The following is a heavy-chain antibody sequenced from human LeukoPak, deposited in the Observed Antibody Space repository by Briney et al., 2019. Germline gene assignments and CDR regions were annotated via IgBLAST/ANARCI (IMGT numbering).Heavy chain of an antibody. CDR3: AGRLPAAESAWFDP. Sequence: SVKVSCKASGGTFSSYAISWVRQAPGQGLEWMGGIIPIFGTANYAQKFQGRVTITADESTSTAYMELSSLRSEDTAVYYCAGRLPAAESAWFDPWGQGTLVTVSS. CDR1: GGTFSSYA. J-gene: IGHJ5*02. V-gene: IGHV1-69*13. D-gene: IGHD2-2*01. CDR2: IIPIFGTA.